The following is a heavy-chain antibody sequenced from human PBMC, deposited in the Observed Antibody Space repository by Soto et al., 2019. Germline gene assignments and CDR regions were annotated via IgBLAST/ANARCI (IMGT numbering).Heavy chain of an antibody. Sequence: QVQLVESGGGLVKPGGSLRLSCAASGLTFSDYYMSWIRQAPGKGLEWVSYISRSATTMYYADSVKGRFTISRDNAKSTLYLQMHSRRAEDTAVDYCASGRVEQLVHHFDYRGQGTLVTGSS. CDR3: ASGRVEQLVHHFDY. CDR2: ISRSATTM. J-gene: IGHJ4*02. V-gene: IGHV3-11*01. D-gene: IGHD6-6*01. CDR1: GLTFSDYY.